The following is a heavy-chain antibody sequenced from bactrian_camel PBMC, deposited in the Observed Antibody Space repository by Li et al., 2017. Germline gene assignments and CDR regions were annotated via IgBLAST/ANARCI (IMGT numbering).Heavy chain of an antibody. D-gene: IGHD3*01. CDR1: GYGYYCRYA. J-gene: IGHJ7*01. Sequence: HVQLVESGGGSVQAGGSLTLSCTASGYGYYCRYAMSWYRQPLGKVREFVVGFDGTDNTTYADSVKGRFTISLDNAKNTVYLQMNSLKPEDTAVYYCAADFARRRPPRWNDLRLCGYEMDYWGEGTQVTVS. V-gene: IGHV3S53*01. CDR2: FDGTDNT.